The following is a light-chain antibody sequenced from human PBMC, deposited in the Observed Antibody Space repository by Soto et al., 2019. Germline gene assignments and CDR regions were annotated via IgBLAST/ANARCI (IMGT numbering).Light chain of an antibody. J-gene: IGKJ4*01. V-gene: IGKV1-39*01. CDR1: QNINNY. CDR2: AVS. Sequence: DIQMTQSPSSLSASVGDRVIITCRASQNINNYLNWYQQKPGKAPELMIYAVSNLRSGVPSRFSGSGSGTDFTLSISSLQPEDLATYYCQQTSDTLSITFGRGTKVEI. CDR3: QQTSDTLSIT.